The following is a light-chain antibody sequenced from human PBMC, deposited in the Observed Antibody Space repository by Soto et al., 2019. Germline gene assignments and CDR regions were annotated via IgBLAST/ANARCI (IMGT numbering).Light chain of an antibody. J-gene: IGKJ1*01. CDR2: GAS. CDR3: QQYGTSLWT. Sequence: DIVMTQSPDSLAVSLGERATINCKSSQSVLYTSNNKNYLAWYQQKPGQAPRLLIYGASTRATGIPDRFSGSGSGTDFTLTISRVEPEDFALYYCQQYGTSLWTFGQGTKVDIK. CDR1: QSVLYTSNNKNY. V-gene: IGKV4-1*01.